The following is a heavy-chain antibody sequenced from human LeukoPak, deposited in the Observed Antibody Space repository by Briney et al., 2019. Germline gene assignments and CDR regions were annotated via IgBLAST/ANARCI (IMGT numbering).Heavy chain of an antibody. V-gene: IGHV4-34*01. CDR3: VKLDYDFWSGYSLVYYFDY. CDR1: GGSFSGYY. Sequence: NTSETLSLTCAVYGGSFSGYYWSWIRQPPGKGLEWIGSIYYSGSTYYNPSLKSRVTISVDTSKNQFSLKLSSVTAADTAVYYCVKLDYDFWSGYSLVYYFDYWGQGTLVTVSS. CDR2: IYYSGST. D-gene: IGHD3-3*01. J-gene: IGHJ4*02.